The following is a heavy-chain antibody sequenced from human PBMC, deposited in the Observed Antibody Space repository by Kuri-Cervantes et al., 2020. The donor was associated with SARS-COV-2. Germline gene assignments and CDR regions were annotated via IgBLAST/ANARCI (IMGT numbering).Heavy chain of an antibody. CDR3: ARAISSWFDY. Sequence: GEALKISCAASGFTFSSYSMNWVRQAPGKGLEWVSYISSSSSTIYYADSVKGRFTISRDNAKNSLYLQMSSLRDEDTAVYYCARAISSWFDYWGQGTLVTVSS. CDR1: GFTFSSYS. V-gene: IGHV3-48*02. CDR2: ISSSSSTI. D-gene: IGHD6-13*01. J-gene: IGHJ4*02.